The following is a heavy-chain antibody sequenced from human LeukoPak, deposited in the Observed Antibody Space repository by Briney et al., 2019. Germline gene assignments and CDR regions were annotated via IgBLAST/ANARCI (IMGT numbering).Heavy chain of an antibody. V-gene: IGHV4-34*01. Sequence: SETLSLTCAVYGGSFSGYYWSWIRQPPGEGLEWIGEINHSGSTNYNPSLKSRVTISVDTSKNQFSLKLSSVTAADAAVYYCASRTTLGYCSSTSCIRGRYFDYWGQGTLVTVSS. J-gene: IGHJ4*02. CDR3: ASRTTLGYCSSTSCIRGRYFDY. CDR1: GGSFSGYY. CDR2: INHSGST. D-gene: IGHD2-2*01.